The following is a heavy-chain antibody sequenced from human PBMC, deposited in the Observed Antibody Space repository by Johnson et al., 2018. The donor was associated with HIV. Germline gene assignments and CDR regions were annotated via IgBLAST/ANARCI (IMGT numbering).Heavy chain of an antibody. Sequence: QVQLVESGGGLVKPGGSLRLSCAASGFTFSDYYMRWIRQAPGKGLEWVSYITSTGITVYYTDSVKGRFTISRDNAKNSLSLQMNSLRAEDTAVYYCARAPEVRGVDAFDVWGQGTVVTVSS. D-gene: IGHD3-10*01. CDR1: GFTFSDYY. CDR2: ITSTGITV. J-gene: IGHJ3*01. CDR3: ARAPEVRGVDAFDV. V-gene: IGHV3-11*04.